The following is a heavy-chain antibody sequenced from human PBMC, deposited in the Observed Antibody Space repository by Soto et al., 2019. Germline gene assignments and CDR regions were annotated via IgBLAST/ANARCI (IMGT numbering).Heavy chain of an antibody. CDR1: GGTFSSYP. J-gene: IGHJ6*02. CDR3: ARERRLGGGGMDV. Sequence: QVQLVQSGTEVKKPGSSVKVSCKASGGTFSSYPITWVRQAPGQGLEWMGGIIPIFGQPNYAQKFQGRVTITAGESPCTVYMALSSRGSEDTAVYYCARERRLGGGGMDVWGQGTTVTVSS. CDR2: IIPIFGQP. V-gene: IGHV1-69*01. D-gene: IGHD1-26*01.